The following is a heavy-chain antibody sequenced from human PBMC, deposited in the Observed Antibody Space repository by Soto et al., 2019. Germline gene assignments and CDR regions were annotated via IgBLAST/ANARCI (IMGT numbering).Heavy chain of an antibody. J-gene: IGHJ4*02. CDR1: GDSVSSISAA. Sequence: SQTLSLTCALSGDSVSSISAAWNWIRHSPSRGLEWLGRTYYRSKWFNDYAVSVKSRITINPDTSKNQFSLQLNSVTPEDTAVYYCARGSYYSGWVWGQGTLVTVSS. V-gene: IGHV6-1*01. CDR3: ARGSYYSGWV. CDR2: TYYRSKWFN. D-gene: IGHD6-19*01.